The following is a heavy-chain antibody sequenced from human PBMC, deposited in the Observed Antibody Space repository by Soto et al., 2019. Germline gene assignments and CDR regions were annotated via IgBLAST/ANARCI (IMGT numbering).Heavy chain of an antibody. Sequence: PGGSLRLSCAASGFTFSSYWMHWVRQAPGKGLVWVSRINSDGGSTSYADSVKGRFTISRDNAKNTLYLRMNSLRAEDTAVYYCARGELLITLDYWGQGTLVTVSS. J-gene: IGHJ4*02. CDR2: INSDGGST. CDR1: GFTFSSYW. D-gene: IGHD1-26*01. V-gene: IGHV3-74*01. CDR3: ARGELLITLDY.